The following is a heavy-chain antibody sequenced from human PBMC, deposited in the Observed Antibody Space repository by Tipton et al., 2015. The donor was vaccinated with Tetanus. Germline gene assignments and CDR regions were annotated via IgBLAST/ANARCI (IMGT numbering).Heavy chain of an antibody. D-gene: IGHD5-18*01. V-gene: IGHV3-30*03. Sequence: SLRLSCAASGFTFSSFGMHWVRQAPGRGLEWVAGISFDGRNKYYADSVKDRITISRDNSKNTLFLQMTSLRPDDTAVYYCARVGISQNAYSYVYHGLDVWGQGTTVTVSS. CDR3: ARVGISQNAYSYVYHGLDV. CDR2: ISFDGRNK. J-gene: IGHJ6*02. CDR1: GFTFSSFG.